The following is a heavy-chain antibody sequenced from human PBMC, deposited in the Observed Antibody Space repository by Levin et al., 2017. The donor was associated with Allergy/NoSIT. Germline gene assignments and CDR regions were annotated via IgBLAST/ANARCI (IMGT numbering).Heavy chain of an antibody. CDR2: INHSGST. D-gene: IGHD3-9*01. J-gene: IGHJ6*04. Sequence: MPSETLSLTCAVYGGSFSGYYWTWIRQPPGKGLEWIGEINHSGSTNYNPSLKSRVTISVDTSKNQFSLKLSSVTAADTAVYFCARDDWGDVFWLRGMDVWGKGTTVTVSS. V-gene: IGHV4-34*01. CDR1: GGSFSGYY. CDR3: ARDDWGDVFWLRGMDV.